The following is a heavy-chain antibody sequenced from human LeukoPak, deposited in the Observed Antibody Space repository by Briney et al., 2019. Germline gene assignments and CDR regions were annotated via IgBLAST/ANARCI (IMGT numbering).Heavy chain of an antibody. CDR3: ARVRIAVAGTYFYYMDV. Sequence: SSETLSLTCTVSGGSISSYCWSWIRQPAGKGLEWIGRICASGSTNYHPSLKSRVTMSVDTSKNQFSLRLSSVTAADTAVYYCARVRIAVAGTYFYYMDVWGKGTTVTVSS. V-gene: IGHV4-4*07. J-gene: IGHJ6*03. CDR1: GGSISSYC. D-gene: IGHD6-19*01. CDR2: ICASGST.